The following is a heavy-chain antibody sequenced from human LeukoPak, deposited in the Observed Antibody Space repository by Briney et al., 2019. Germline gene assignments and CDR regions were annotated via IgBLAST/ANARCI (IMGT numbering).Heavy chain of an antibody. CDR2: IYPGDSDT. Sequence: GESLKISCKGSGYRFTSYWIGWVRQMPGKGLEWMGIIYPGDSDTRYSPSFQGQITISVDKSISTAYLQWSSLKASDTAMYYCARSRSSSSWFDYWGQGTLVTVSS. J-gene: IGHJ4*02. V-gene: IGHV5-51*06. CDR1: GYRFTSYW. D-gene: IGHD6-13*01. CDR3: ARSRSSSSWFDY.